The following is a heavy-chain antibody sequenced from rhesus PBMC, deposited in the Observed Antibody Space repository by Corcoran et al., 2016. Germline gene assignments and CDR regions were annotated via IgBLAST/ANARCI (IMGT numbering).Heavy chain of an antibody. CDR1: GYSISSGYY. V-gene: IGHV4-122*02. J-gene: IGHJ6*01. D-gene: IGHD6-37*01. CDR3: ARRWGRNYGLDS. CDR2: ITYSGST. Sequence: QVQLQQWGEGLVKPSETLSLTCAVSGYSISSGYYWSWIRQPPGKGLEWIGYITYSGSTSYNPSLKSRVTISRDTSKNQFSLKLSSVTAADTAVYYCARRWGRNYGLDSWGQGVVVTVSS.